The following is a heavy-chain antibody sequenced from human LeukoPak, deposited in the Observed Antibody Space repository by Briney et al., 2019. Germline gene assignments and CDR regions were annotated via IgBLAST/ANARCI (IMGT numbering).Heavy chain of an antibody. D-gene: IGHD3-22*01. CDR3: AKRGVVIRVILVGFHKEAYYFDS. CDR1: GFTFATNS. CDR2: ISDSGGRT. V-gene: IGHV3-23*01. J-gene: IGHJ4*02. Sequence: GGPLRLSCAASGFTFATNSMNGFRQAPGKGLEWVAGISDSGGRTNYADSVKGGFTITRDNRKNTVYLQMNSLRAEDTAVYFCAKRGVVIRVILVGFHKEAYYFDSWGQGALVTVSS.